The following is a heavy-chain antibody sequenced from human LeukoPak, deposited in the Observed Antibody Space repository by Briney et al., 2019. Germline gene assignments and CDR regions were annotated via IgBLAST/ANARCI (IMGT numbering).Heavy chain of an antibody. J-gene: IGHJ4*02. D-gene: IGHD6-19*01. CDR1: GGSISSSNYY. CDR3: ARNFSSGWFDY. CDR2: IYYSGST. V-gene: IGHV4-39*07. Sequence: SETLSLTCTVSGGSISSSNYYWGWIRQPPGTGLEWIGSIYYSGSTSYNPSLKSRVTISVDTSKNQFSLKLSSVTAADTAVYYCARNFSSGWFDYWGQGTLVTVSS.